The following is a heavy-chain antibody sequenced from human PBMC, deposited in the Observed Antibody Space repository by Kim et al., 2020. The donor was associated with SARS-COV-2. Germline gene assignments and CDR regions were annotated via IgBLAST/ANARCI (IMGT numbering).Heavy chain of an antibody. CDR3: TTSYGVYAFDI. V-gene: IGHV3-15*01. CDR2: T. Sequence: TDYAAPVKGRFTISRDDSKNTLYLQMNSLKTEDTAVYYCTTSYGVYAFDIWGQGTMVTVSS. J-gene: IGHJ3*02. D-gene: IGHD4-17*01.